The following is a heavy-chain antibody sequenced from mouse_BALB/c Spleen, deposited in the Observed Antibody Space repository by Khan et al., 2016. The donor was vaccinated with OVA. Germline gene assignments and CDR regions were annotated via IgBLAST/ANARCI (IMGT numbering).Heavy chain of an antibody. J-gene: IGHJ2*01. CDR3: AGSGTISTVVVTDFDY. D-gene: IGHD1-1*01. V-gene: IGHV3-2*02. CDR1: GYSITSDYA. CDR2: IKYSGST. Sequence: EVQLQESGPGLVKPSQSLSLTCTVTGYSITSDYAWNWIRQFPGNKLEWMGYIKYSGSTSYNPSLKSRFSITRNTSKNQFFLQLSSVTTEDTATXYCAGSGTISTVVVTDFDYWGQGTTLTVSS.